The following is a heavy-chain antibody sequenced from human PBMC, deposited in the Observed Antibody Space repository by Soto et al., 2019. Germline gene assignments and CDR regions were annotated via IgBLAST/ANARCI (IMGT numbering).Heavy chain of an antibody. CDR2: ISGSGGST. CDR3: AKFLILPYGSGSYYYDTDV. V-gene: IGHV3-23*01. Sequence: GGYLRLSCAASGFTFSSYAMSWVRQAPGKGLEWVSAISGSGGSTYDADSVKGRFTISRDNSKNTLYLQMNSLRAEDTAVYYCAKFLILPYGSGSYYYDTDVWGDGTPVTVS. CDR1: GFTFSSYA. J-gene: IGHJ6*03. D-gene: IGHD3-10*01.